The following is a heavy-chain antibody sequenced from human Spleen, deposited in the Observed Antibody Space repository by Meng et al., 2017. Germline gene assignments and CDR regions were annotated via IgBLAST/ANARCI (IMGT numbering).Heavy chain of an antibody. D-gene: IGHD6-25*01. CDR1: GYNFPDYY. Sequence: GQPVQPGAEVKKPGASVKVACKPSGYNFPDYYIHWVRRAPGQGLEWMGRINPKSGDTHYAQKFQARVTMTGDTSISTAYMELSGLRSDDTAMYYCARDEDISAAGKLFGDYWGQGTLVTVSS. CDR3: ARDEDISAAGKLFGDY. V-gene: IGHV1-2*06. J-gene: IGHJ4*02. CDR2: INPKSGDT.